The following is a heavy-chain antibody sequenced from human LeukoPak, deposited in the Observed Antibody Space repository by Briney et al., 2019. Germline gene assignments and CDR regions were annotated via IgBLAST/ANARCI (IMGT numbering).Heavy chain of an antibody. CDR2: INPSGGST. Sequence: ASVKVSCKASGYTFTNYYMHWVRQAPGQGLEWMGIINPSGGSTSYAQKFQGRVTMTRDMSTRTVYMELSSLRSEDTAVYYCAREVYELWLDTNWFDPWGEGTLVTVSS. V-gene: IGHV1-46*01. CDR3: AREVYELWLDTNWFDP. J-gene: IGHJ5*02. D-gene: IGHD6-19*01. CDR1: GYTFTNYY.